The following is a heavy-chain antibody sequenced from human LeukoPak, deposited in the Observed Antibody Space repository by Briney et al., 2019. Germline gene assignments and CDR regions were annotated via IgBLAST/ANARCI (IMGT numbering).Heavy chain of an antibody. CDR2: ISSTSNTI. J-gene: IGHJ4*02. CDR1: GFTFSDYY. Sequence: GGSLRLSCAASGFTFSDYYMSWIRQAPGKGLEWVSYISSTSNTIYYADSVKGRFTISRDNAKNSLYLQMNSLRDEDTAVYYCATDWGSSDYWGQGTLVTVSS. CDR3: ATDWGSSDY. V-gene: IGHV3-11*04. D-gene: IGHD7-27*01.